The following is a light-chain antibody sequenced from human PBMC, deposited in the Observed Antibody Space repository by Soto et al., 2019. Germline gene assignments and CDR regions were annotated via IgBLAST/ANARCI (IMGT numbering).Light chain of an antibody. CDR2: EVS. V-gene: IGLV2-14*01. Sequence: QSVLTQPASVSGSPGQSITISCTGTSSDVGGYNYVSWYQQLPGKAPKLMIYEVSYRPSGVSNRFSGSKSGNTASLTISGLQAEDEADYYCSSFTTSRAYVFGLGTKVTVL. CDR1: SSDVGGYNY. CDR3: SSFTTSRAYV. J-gene: IGLJ1*01.